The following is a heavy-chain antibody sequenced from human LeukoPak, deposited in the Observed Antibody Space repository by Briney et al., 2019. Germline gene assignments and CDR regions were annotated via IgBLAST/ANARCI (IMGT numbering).Heavy chain of an antibody. J-gene: IGHJ3*02. Sequence: ASVKVSYKASGYTFTSYDINWVRQATGQGLEWMGWMNPNSGNTGYAQKFQGRVTMTRNTSISTAYMELSSLRSEDTAVYYCTRDPYYYDSSGYGRDAFDIWGQGTMVTVSS. CDR3: TRDPYYYDSSGYGRDAFDI. CDR1: GYTFTSYD. D-gene: IGHD3-22*01. V-gene: IGHV1-8*01. CDR2: MNPNSGNT.